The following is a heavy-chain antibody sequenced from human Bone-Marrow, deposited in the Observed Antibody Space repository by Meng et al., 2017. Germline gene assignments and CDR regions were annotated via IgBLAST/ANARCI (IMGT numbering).Heavy chain of an antibody. D-gene: IGHD3-10*01. CDR2: IYWNDDK. J-gene: IGHJ5*02. CDR1: GFSLGTCGVG. Sequence: IPLKESGPPLVKPTQTLTLTCPFSGFSLGTCGVGLGWSRQPPGKALEWLAHIYWNDDKRYSPSLKSRLTITKDTSKNQVVLTMTNMDPVDTATYYCAHRVMVRGVLNNWFDPWGQGTLVTVSS. V-gene: IGHV2-5*01. CDR3: AHRVMVRGVLNNWFDP.